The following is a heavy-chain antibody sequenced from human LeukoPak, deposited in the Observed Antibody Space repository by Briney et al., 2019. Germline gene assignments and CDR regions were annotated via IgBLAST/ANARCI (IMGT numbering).Heavy chain of an antibody. Sequence: PSETLSLTCTVSGGSVSSGSYYWSWIRQPPGKGLEWIGYIYYSGSTNYNPSLKSRVTISVDTSKNQFSLKLSSVTAADTAVYYCAKTLGSSYGYVDYWGQGTLVTVSS. CDR1: GGSVSSGSYY. CDR3: AKTLGSSYGYVDY. V-gene: IGHV4-61*01. CDR2: IYYSGST. D-gene: IGHD5-18*01. J-gene: IGHJ4*02.